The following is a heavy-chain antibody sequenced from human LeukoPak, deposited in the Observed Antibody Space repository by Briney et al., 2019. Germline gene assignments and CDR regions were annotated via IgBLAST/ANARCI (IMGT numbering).Heavy chain of an antibody. CDR3: AGHCSGGSCYGGLFDY. J-gene: IGHJ4*02. D-gene: IGHD2-15*01. CDR2: IYSGGST. CDR1: GFTFSSYA. V-gene: IGHV3-66*04. Sequence: GGSLRLSCAASGFTFSSYAMSWVRQAPGKGLEWVSVIYSGGSTYYADSVKGRFTISRDNSKNTLYLQMNSLRAEDTAVYYCAGHCSGGSCYGGLFDYWGQGTLVTVSS.